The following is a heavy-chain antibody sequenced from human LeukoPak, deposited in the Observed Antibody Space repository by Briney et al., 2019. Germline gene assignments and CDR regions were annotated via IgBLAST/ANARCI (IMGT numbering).Heavy chain of an antibody. CDR3: ARFRTRDYYYYYGMDV. V-gene: IGHV1-18*01. CDR2: ISAYNGNT. D-gene: IGHD3/OR15-3a*01. J-gene: IGHJ6*02. Sequence: ASVKVSCKASGYTFTSYGISWVRQAPGQGLEWMGWISAYNGNTNYAQKLQGRVTMTTDTSTSTAYMELRSLRSDDTAVYYCARFRTRDYYYYYGMDVWGQRTTVTVSS. CDR1: GYTFTSYG.